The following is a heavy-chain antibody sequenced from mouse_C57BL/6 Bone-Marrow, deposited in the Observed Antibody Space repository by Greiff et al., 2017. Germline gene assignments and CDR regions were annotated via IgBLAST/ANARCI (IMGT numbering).Heavy chain of an antibody. Sequence: VQLQQPGAELVKPGASVKMSCKASGYTFTSYWITWVKPRPGQGLEWIGDIYPGSGSTNYNEKFKSKATLTVDTSSSTAYMQLSSLTSEDSAVYYCARSGYYGYDGAYWGQGTLVTVSA. CDR1: GYTFTSYW. V-gene: IGHV1-55*01. J-gene: IGHJ3*01. CDR2: IYPGSGST. CDR3: ARSGYYGYDGAY. D-gene: IGHD2-2*01.